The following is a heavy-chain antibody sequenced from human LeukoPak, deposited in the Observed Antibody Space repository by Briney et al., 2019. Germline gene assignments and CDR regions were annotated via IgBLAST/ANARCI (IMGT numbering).Heavy chain of an antibody. CDR3: AKDLGSYYYYMDV. Sequence: TGGSLRLSCAASGFTFSSYAMSWVRQAPGKGLERVSAISGSGGSTYYADSVKGRFTISRDNSKNTLYLQMNSLRAEDTAVYYCAKDLGSYYYYMDVWGKGTTVTVSS. V-gene: IGHV3-23*01. J-gene: IGHJ6*03. D-gene: IGHD3-10*01. CDR1: GFTFSSYA. CDR2: ISGSGGST.